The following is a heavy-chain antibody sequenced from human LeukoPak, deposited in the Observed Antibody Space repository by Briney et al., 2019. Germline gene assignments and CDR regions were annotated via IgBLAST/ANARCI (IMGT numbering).Heavy chain of an antibody. CDR2: IRYDGSNK. V-gene: IGHV3-30*02. CDR1: GFTFSSYG. D-gene: IGHD2-2*01. J-gene: IGHJ4*02. CDR3: AKDGMRKYQLLGTPYYFDY. Sequence: GGSLRLSCAASGFTFSSYGMHWVRQAPGKGLEWVAFIRYDGSNKYYADSVKGRFTISRDNSKNTLYLQMNSLRAEDTAVYYCAKDGMRKYQLLGTPYYFDYWGQGTLVTVSS.